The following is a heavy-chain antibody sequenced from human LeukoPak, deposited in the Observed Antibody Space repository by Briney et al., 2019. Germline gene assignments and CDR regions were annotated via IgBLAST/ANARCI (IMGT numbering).Heavy chain of an antibody. CDR2: INHSGST. CDR3: AREAAAAYY. V-gene: IGHV4-34*01. D-gene: IGHD6-25*01. Sequence: PSETLSLTCAVYGGSFSGYYWSWIRQPPGEGLEWIGEINHSGSTYYNPSLKSRVTISVDTSKNQFSLKLSSVTAADTAVYYCAREAAAAYYWGQGTLVTVSS. CDR1: GGSFSGYY. J-gene: IGHJ4*02.